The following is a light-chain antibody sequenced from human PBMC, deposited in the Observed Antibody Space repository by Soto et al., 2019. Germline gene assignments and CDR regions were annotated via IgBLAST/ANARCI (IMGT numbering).Light chain of an antibody. CDR2: DVS. Sequence: QSVLTQPASVSGSPGRSITISCTGTSSDVGGYNYVSWYQQHPGKAPKLMIYDVSNRPSGVSNRFSGSKSGNTASLTISGLQAEDEADYYCSSYTSSSTSLFGTGTKVTVL. CDR3: SSYTSSSTSL. CDR1: SSDVGGYNY. J-gene: IGLJ1*01. V-gene: IGLV2-14*01.